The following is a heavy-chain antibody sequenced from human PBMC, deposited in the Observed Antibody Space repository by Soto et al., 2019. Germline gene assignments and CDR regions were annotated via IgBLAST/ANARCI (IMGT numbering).Heavy chain of an antibody. CDR1: GYTFTSYG. D-gene: IGHD2-2*01. J-gene: IGHJ5*02. CDR3: ARDSGGYQLLVAWFDP. Sequence: QVQLVQSGAEVKKPGASVKVSCKASGYTFTSYGISWVRQAPGQGLEWMGWISAYNGNTNYAQKLQGRVTMTKDTSTSTAYMELRSIRPDDTAVYYCARDSGGYQLLVAWFDPWGQGTLVTVSS. V-gene: IGHV1-18*01. CDR2: ISAYNGNT.